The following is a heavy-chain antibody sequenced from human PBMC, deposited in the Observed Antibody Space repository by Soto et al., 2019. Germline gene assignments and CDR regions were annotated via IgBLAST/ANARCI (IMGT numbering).Heavy chain of an antibody. J-gene: IGHJ6*02. V-gene: IGHV3-21*04. CDR2: ISSSSSYI. Sequence: GGSLRLSCAASGFTFSSYSMNWVRQAPGKGLEWVSSISSSSSYIYYADSVKGRFTISRDNAKNSLYLQMNSLRSEDTAVYYCARTFGVVIIHHYGMDVWGQGTTVTVSS. D-gene: IGHD3-3*01. CDR1: GFTFSSYS. CDR3: ARTFGVVIIHHYGMDV.